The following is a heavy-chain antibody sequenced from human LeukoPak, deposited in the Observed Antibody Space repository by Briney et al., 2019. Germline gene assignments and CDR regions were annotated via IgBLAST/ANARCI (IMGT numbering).Heavy chain of an antibody. Sequence: PGGSLILSCAASGFTFSRYDMHWVRQPTGKGLEWVSAIGSAGDTYYSGSVKGRFTISRENAKNSLYLQMNSLRAGDTAVYYCARLMTTGTTALNWYFDLWGRGTLVTVSS. J-gene: IGHJ2*01. CDR1: GFTFSRYD. D-gene: IGHD4-17*01. CDR3: ARLMTTGTTALNWYFDL. CDR2: IGSAGDT. V-gene: IGHV3-13*04.